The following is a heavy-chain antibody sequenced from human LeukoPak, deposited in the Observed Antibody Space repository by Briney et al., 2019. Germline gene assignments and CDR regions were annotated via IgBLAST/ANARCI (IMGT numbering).Heavy chain of an antibody. V-gene: IGHV3-23*01. CDR1: GFTFSSYE. CDR3: AKGVVDYYDSSGYYPSDL. CDR2: ISASGGTT. Sequence: GGSLRLSCAASGFTFSSYEMNWVRQAPGKGLKWVSGISASGGTTYYADSVKGRFTISRDNSNNTLYLQMNSMRVEDTAVYFCAKGVVDYYDSSGYYPSDLWGQGTLVTVSS. J-gene: IGHJ5*02. D-gene: IGHD3-22*01.